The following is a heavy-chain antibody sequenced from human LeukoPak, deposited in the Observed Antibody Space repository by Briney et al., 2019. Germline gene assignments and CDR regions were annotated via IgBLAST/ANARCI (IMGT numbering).Heavy chain of an antibody. V-gene: IGHV3-30*04. J-gene: IGHJ4*02. Sequence: GGSLRLSCAASGFTFSSYAMHWVRQAPGKGLEWVAVISYDGGNNYYADSVKGRFTISRDNSKNTLYLQMNSPRAEDTAVYYCARDSNYYGSGSYMDYWGQGTLVTVSS. CDR3: ARDSNYYGSGSYMDY. D-gene: IGHD3-10*01. CDR2: ISYDGGNN. CDR1: GFTFSSYA.